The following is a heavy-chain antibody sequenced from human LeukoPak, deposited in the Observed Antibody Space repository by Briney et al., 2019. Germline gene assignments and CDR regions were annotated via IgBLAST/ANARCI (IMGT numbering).Heavy chain of an antibody. CDR2: IRSKANSYAT. CDR3: TSQHGYCTNGVCYAVGMDV. CDR1: GFTFSGSA. J-gene: IGHJ6*02. V-gene: IGHV3-73*01. Sequence: GGSLRLSCAASGFTFSGSAMHWVRQASGKGLEWVGRIRSKANSYATAYAASVKGSFTISRDDSKNTAYLQMNSLKTEDTAVYYCTSQHGYCTNGVCYAVGMDVWGQGTTVTVSS. D-gene: IGHD2-8*01.